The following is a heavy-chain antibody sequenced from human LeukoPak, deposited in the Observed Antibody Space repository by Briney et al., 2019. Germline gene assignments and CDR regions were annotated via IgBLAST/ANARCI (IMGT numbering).Heavy chain of an antibody. V-gene: IGHV4-34*01. CDR3: ARRGSNGFGY. CDR1: GGSFSGYY. Sequence: SETLSLTCTVSGGSFSGYYWSWIRQPPGKGLEWIGEINHSGSTNYNPSLKSRVTISVDTSKNQFSLKLSSVTAADTAVYYCARRGSNGFGYWGQGTLVTVSS. J-gene: IGHJ4*02. CDR2: INHSGST. D-gene: IGHD6-13*01.